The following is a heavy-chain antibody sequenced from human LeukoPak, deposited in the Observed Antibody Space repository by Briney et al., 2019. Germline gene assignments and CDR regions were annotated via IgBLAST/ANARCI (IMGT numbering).Heavy chain of an antibody. CDR1: GFTFSSYA. CDR3: AREADSSGWYFGY. Sequence: GGSLRLSCAASGFTFSSYAMHWVRQAPGKGLEYVSAISSNGGSTYYANSVKGRFTISRDNSKNTLYLQMGSLRAEDMAVYYCAREADSSGWYFGYWGQGTLVTVSS. CDR2: ISSNGGST. D-gene: IGHD6-19*01. V-gene: IGHV3-64*01. J-gene: IGHJ4*02.